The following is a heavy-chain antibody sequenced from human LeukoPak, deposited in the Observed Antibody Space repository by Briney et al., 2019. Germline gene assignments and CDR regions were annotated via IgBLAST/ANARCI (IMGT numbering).Heavy chain of an antibody. J-gene: IGHJ4*02. V-gene: IGHV3-7*03. CDR2: INHNGNVN. CDR1: GFTFSSYW. Sequence: PGGSLRLSCAASGFTFSSYWMNWARQAPGKGLEWVASINHNGNVNYYVDSVKGRFTISRDNAKNSLYLQMSDLRAEDTAVYYCARGRYSPTIFDYWGQGTLVTVSS. CDR3: ARGRYSPTIFDY. D-gene: IGHD3-9*01.